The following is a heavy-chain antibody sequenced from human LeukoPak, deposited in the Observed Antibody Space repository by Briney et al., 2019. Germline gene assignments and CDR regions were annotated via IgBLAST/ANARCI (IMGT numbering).Heavy chain of an antibody. CDR3: ARLNSIVGATPMGLDY. CDR2: IYPGDSDT. D-gene: IGHD1-26*01. J-gene: IGHJ4*02. V-gene: IGHV5-51*01. Sequence: GESLKISCKGSGYSFTSYWIGWVRQMPGKGLEWMGIIYPGDSDTRYSTSFPGQVTISAAKSISTAYLQWSSMTASDTAMYYCARLNSIVGATPMGLDYWGQGPLVTVSS. CDR1: GYSFTSYW.